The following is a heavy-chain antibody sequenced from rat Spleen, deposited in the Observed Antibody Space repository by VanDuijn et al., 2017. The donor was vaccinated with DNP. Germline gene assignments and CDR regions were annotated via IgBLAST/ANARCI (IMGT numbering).Heavy chain of an antibody. J-gene: IGHJ2*01. V-gene: IGHV5S23*01. Sequence: EVQLVESGGDLVQSGRSLKVSCAASGFTFSDYNMAWVRQAPTKGLEWVATISTSGGSTYYRDSVKGRFTISRDNAKSTLYLQMNSLRSEDTATYYCTRDNYGGPDYWGQGVMVTVSS. CDR2: ISTSGGST. D-gene: IGHD1-11*01. CDR3: TRDNYGGPDY. CDR1: GFTFSDYN.